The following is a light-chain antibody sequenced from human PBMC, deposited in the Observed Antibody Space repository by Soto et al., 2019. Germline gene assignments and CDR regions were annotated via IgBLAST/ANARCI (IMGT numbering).Light chain of an antibody. V-gene: IGKV3-11*01. J-gene: IGKJ5*01. Sequence: IVLTESPPTLSFSPWESSALSFRVSHPISTYLAWYQQKPGQAPRLLIYDASTRATGIPARFSGSGSGTDFTLTISSLEPEDFAVYYCQQRSNGPITFGQGTDWRL. CDR3: QQRSNGPIT. CDR2: DAS. CDR1: HPISTY.